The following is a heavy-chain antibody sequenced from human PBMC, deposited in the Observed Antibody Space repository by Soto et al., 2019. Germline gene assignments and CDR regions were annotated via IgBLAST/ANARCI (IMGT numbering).Heavy chain of an antibody. CDR2: IYYSGTT. D-gene: IGHD4-17*01. Sequence: PSETLSLTCSLSGDFIISSGYYWDWIRQPPGKGLDWIGYIYYSGTTSYNPSLKSRITISVDSSKIHFSLKLTSVTAADTAVYYCARSRKDYGDYFSTDWFDPWGQGTLVT. CDR3: ARSRKDYGDYFSTDWFDP. CDR1: GDFIISSGYY. J-gene: IGHJ5*02. V-gene: IGHV4-39*02.